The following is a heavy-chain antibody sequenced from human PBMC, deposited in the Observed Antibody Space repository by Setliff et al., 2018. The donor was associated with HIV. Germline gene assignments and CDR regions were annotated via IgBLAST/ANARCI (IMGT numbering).Heavy chain of an antibody. D-gene: IGHD3-22*01. V-gene: IGHV4-59*11. CDR1: GGSINDHY. CDR3: ARPTTTYYYDSSAYYHPV. Sequence: SETLSPTCPLAGGSINDHYFSWIRQSPGKGLEWIGSINYSGRPTYNPSLNSRGTISLDTSKSKLSMELSSVTAADTAVFYCARPTTTYYYDSSAYYHPVWGQGTLVTVSS. CDR2: INYSGRP. J-gene: IGHJ4*02.